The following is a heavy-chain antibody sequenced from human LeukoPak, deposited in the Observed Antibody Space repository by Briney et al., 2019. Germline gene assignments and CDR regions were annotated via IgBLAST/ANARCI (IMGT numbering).Heavy chain of an antibody. V-gene: IGHV3-23*01. Sequence: GGSLRLSCEASGFAFSSFDMYWVRQPARKGLEWVSSIGVRGDTYYADSVKGRFTISRDNSKNTLHLQMNSLRAEDTAVYYCPTFLAVIAARDSLYFQHWGQGTLVSVSS. D-gene: IGHD6-6*01. CDR3: PTFLAVIAARDSLYFQH. J-gene: IGHJ1*01. CDR2: IGVRGDT. CDR1: GFAFSSFD.